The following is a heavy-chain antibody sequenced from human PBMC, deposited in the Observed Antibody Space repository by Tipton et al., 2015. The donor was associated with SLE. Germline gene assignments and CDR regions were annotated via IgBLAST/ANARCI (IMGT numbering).Heavy chain of an antibody. CDR1: GFTFSSYA. V-gene: IGHV3-30*04. Sequence: SLRLSCAASGFTFSSYAMHWVRQAPGKGLEWVAVISYDGSNKYYADSVKGRFTISRDNSKNTLYLQMNSLRAEDTAVYYCASAGGGYPSDYWGQGTLVTVSS. D-gene: IGHD3-22*01. J-gene: IGHJ4*02. CDR2: ISYDGSNK. CDR3: ASAGGGYPSDY.